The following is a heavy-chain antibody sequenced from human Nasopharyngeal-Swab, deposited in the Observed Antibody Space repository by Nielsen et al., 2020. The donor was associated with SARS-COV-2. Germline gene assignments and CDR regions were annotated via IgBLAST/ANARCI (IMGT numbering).Heavy chain of an antibody. Sequence: GESLKISCAASGFTFSSYNMNWVRQAPGKGLEWVSSISSSSSYIYYADSVKGRFTISRDNAKNSLYLQMNSLRAEDTAVYYCARAPGDSLDYWGQGTLVTVSS. D-gene: IGHD1-26*01. CDR2: ISSSSSYI. CDR3: ARAPGDSLDY. V-gene: IGHV3-21*01. J-gene: IGHJ4*02. CDR1: GFTFSSYN.